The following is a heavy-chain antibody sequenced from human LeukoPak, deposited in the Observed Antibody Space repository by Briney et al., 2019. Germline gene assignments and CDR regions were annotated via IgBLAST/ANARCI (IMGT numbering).Heavy chain of an antibody. CDR3: ARAPTGY. CDR1: GGSFSGYY. V-gene: IGHV4-34*01. CDR2: INHSGST. Sequence: SETLSLTCAVYGGSFSGYYWSWIRQPPGKGLEWIGEINHSGSTNYNPSLKSRVTISVDTSKNQFSLKLSSVTAADTAVYYCARAPTGYWGQGTLVTVSS. D-gene: IGHD4-17*01. J-gene: IGHJ4*02.